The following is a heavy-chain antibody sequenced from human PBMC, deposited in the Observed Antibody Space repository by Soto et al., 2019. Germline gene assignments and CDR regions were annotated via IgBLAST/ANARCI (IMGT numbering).Heavy chain of an antibody. Sequence: EVQLVESGGGLVKPGGSLRLSCAASGFTFSSYSMNWVRQAPGKGLEWVSSISSSSSYIYYADSVKGRFTISRDNAKNSLYLQMNSLRAEDTAVYYCARVGGHCSSTSCSWYFDLWGRGTLVTVSS. J-gene: IGHJ2*01. V-gene: IGHV3-21*01. CDR3: ARVGGHCSSTSCSWYFDL. CDR1: GFTFSSYS. CDR2: ISSSSSYI. D-gene: IGHD2-2*01.